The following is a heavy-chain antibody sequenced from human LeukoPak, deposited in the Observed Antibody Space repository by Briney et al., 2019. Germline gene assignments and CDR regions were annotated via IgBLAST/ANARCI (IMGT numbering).Heavy chain of an antibody. CDR3: ARDPSSDYTNTGFDY. V-gene: IGHV1-69*05. J-gene: IGHJ4*02. CDR2: IIPIFGTA. Sequence: SVKVSCKASGGTFSSYAISWVRQAPGQGLEWMGRIIPIFGTANYTQKFQGRVTITTDESTSTAYMELSSLRSEDTAVYYCARDPSSDYTNTGFDYWGQGTLVTVPS. D-gene: IGHD6-25*01. CDR1: GGTFSSYA.